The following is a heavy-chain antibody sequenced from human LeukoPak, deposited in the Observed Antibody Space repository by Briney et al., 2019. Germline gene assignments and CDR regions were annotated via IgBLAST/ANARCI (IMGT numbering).Heavy chain of an antibody. V-gene: IGHV4-34*01. CDR2: INHSGST. CDR1: GGSFSGYY. J-gene: IGHJ4*02. Sequence: PSETLSLTCAVYGGSFSGYYWSWIRQPPGKGLEWIGEINHSGSTNYNPSLKSRVTISVDTSKNQFSLKLSSVTAADTAVYYCAGYSSAGFDYWGQGTLVTVSS. D-gene: IGHD6-19*01. CDR3: AGYSSAGFDY.